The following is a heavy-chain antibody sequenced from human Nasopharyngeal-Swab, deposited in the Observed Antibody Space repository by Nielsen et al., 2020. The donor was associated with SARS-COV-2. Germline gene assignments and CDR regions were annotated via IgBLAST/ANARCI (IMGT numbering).Heavy chain of an antibody. Sequence: GGSLSLSCAASGFTFDDYAMHWVRQAPGKGLEWVSGISWNSGSIGYADSVKGRFTISRDNAKNSLYLQMNSLRAEDTALYYCAKDTSSSWYVGWFDPWGQGTLVTVSS. CDR1: GFTFDDYA. CDR3: AKDTSSSWYVGWFDP. D-gene: IGHD6-13*01. CDR2: ISWNSGSI. J-gene: IGHJ5*02. V-gene: IGHV3-9*01.